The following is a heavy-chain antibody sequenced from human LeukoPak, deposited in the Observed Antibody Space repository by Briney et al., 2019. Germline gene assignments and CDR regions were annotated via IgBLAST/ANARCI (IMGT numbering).Heavy chain of an antibody. CDR2: IYPGDSDT. V-gene: IGHV5-51*01. CDR1: GYSFTSYW. Sequence: GESLKISCKGSGYSFTSYWIGWVRQVPGKGLEWMGIIYPGDSDTRYSPSFQGQVTISADKSISTAYLQWSSLKASDTAMYYCARTAPSPYDSSGYYYDEFDPWGQGTLVTVSS. CDR3: ARTAPSPYDSSGYYYDEFDP. D-gene: IGHD3-22*01. J-gene: IGHJ5*02.